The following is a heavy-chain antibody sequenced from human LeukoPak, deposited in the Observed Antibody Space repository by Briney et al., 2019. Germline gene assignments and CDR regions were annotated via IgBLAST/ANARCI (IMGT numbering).Heavy chain of an antibody. J-gene: IGHJ6*02. V-gene: IGHV3-23*01. CDR1: GFTFSSYA. CDR3: AKEIRGSYWYYGMDV. Sequence: GGSLRLSCAASGFTFSSYAMSWVRQAPGKGLEWVSAISGSAGSTYYADSVKGRFTIPRDNSKNTLYLQMNSLRAEDTAVYYCAKEIRGSYWYYGMDVWGQGTTVTVSS. D-gene: IGHD1-26*01. CDR2: ISGSAGST.